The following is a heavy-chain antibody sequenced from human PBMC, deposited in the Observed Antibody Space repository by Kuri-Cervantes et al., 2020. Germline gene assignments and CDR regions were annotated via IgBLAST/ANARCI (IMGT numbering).Heavy chain of an antibody. D-gene: IGHD3-3*01. V-gene: IGHV3-7*01. CDR2: IKKDGSGK. CDR1: GFIFNNYW. J-gene: IGHJ4*02. Sequence: GGSLRLSCAASGFIFNNYWMSWVRQAPGKGLEWVANIKKDGSGKYYVDSVKGRFTISRDNAKMSVDLQMNSLRVEDTAVYYCARDFGVAAFDSWGQGTLVTVSS. CDR3: ARDFGVAAFDS.